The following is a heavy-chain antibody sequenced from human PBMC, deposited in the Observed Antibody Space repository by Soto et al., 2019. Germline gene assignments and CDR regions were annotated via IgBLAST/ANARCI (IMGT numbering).Heavy chain of an antibody. V-gene: IGHV4-59*01. CDR3: ARVSTIFGVVTPYYFDY. D-gene: IGHD3-3*01. CDR2: IYYRGSP. Sequence: QVQLQESGPGLVKLSETLSLTCTVSGGSISSYYWSWIRQPPGKGLEWIGHIYYRGSPNYHHSLQRRVTMSVDTSNNRFALKLSSVTAADTAVYYCARVSTIFGVVTPYYFDYWGQGTLVTVSS. J-gene: IGHJ4*02. CDR1: GGSISSYY.